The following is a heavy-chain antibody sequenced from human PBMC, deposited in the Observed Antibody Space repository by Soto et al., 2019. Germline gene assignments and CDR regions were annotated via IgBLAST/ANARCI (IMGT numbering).Heavy chain of an antibody. J-gene: IGHJ4*02. CDR2: VGXLETT. V-gene: IGHV4-30-2*06. Sequence: PSETLSLTCSVSGVPMSHGCCSWSWIRQSQETGLEWLGYVGXLETTYYNPASQSRLSLSRDRTRNQFSLTQSSLTAADKAVYYCASGGGYDSFDFWRQGIQVTVSS. D-gene: IGHD2-15*01. CDR3: ASGGGYDSFDF. CDR1: GVPMSHGCCS.